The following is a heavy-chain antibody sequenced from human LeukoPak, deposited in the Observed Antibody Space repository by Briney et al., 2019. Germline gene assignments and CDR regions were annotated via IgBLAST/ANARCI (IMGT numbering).Heavy chain of an antibody. D-gene: IGHD6-25*01. CDR2: ISSDGRDK. V-gene: IGHV3-30*03. J-gene: IGHJ4*02. CDR3: ARDLRRIAAYYFDY. CDR1: GFTFSSYA. Sequence: GGSLRLSCAASGFTFSSYAIHWVRQAPGKGLEWVAVISSDGRDKHHADSVKGRFTISRDNSKNTLYLQTNSLRAEDTAVYYCARDLRRIAAYYFDYWGQGTPVTVSS.